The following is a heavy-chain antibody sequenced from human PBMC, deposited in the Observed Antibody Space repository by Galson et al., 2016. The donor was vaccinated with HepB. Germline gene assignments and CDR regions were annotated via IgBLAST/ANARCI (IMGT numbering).Heavy chain of an antibody. D-gene: IGHD3-10*01. V-gene: IGHV3-23*01. CDR3: AKAASSGQLIYWSFDL. J-gene: IGHJ2*01. Sequence: SLRLSCAASGFTFNAYAMIWVRQAPGKGLEWVSSIFGSGGGKYYADSVKGRFTVSRDNSKNMVYLQMNGLRGEDTAVYYCAKAASSGQLIYWSFDLWGRGTPVTVSS. CDR2: IFGSGGGK. CDR1: GFTFNAYA.